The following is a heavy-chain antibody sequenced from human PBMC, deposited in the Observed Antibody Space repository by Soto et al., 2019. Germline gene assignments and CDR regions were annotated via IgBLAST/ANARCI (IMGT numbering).Heavy chain of an antibody. CDR3: ARDFAGRGPFDP. J-gene: IGHJ5*01. CDR1: NVSIKSSY. Sequence: QVLLQESGPGLVKPSETLSLTCSVSNVSIKSSYWNWILQPPGKGLEWIGFVYYTGTTKYNPSLKSRVTISVDTSKNEFSLKLTSVTTADTAFYFCARDFAGRGPFDPWGQGTLVTVSS. V-gene: IGHV4-59*01. D-gene: IGHD1-26*01. CDR2: VYYTGTT.